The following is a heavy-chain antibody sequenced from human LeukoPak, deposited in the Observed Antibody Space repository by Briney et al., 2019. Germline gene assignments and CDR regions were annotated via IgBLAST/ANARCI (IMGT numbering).Heavy chain of an antibody. D-gene: IGHD2-21*01. V-gene: IGHV4-39*01. J-gene: IGHJ5*02. CDR3: ARHSTIVTERWFDP. Sequence: SETLSLTCTISGASISTGGFYWTWIRQPPGKGLEWIGSIYYSGSTYYNPSLKSRVTISVDTSKNQFSLKLSSVTAADTAMYYCARHSTIVTERWFDPWGQGTLVTVSS. CDR2: IYYSGST. CDR1: GASISTGGFY.